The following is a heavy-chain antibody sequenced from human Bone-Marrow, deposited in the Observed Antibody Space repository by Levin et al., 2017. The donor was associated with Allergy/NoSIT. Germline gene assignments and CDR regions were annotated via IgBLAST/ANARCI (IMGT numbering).Heavy chain of an antibody. Sequence: ASVKVSCKASGYTFTGYYMHWVRQAPGQGLEWMGWINPNSGGTNYAQKFQGRVTMTRDTSISTAYMELSRLRSDDTAVYYCARELVATIWYDNYYFDYWGQGTLVTVSS. J-gene: IGHJ4*02. CDR3: ARELVATIWYDNYYFDY. CDR1: GYTFTGYY. V-gene: IGHV1-2*02. CDR2: INPNSGGT. D-gene: IGHD5-12*01.